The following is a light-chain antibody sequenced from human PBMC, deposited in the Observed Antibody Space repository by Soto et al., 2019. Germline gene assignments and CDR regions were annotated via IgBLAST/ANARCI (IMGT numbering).Light chain of an antibody. CDR1: QTISTW. Sequence: DIQMTQSPSTLSASLGDRVTITCRASQTISTWLAWYQQKPGKAPKLLIYKASSLESGVQPRFSGSGSGTEFTLTISSLQPDDFATYYCQQYHIYPWTFGQRTKVDIK. CDR3: QQYHIYPWT. J-gene: IGKJ1*01. CDR2: KAS. V-gene: IGKV1-5*03.